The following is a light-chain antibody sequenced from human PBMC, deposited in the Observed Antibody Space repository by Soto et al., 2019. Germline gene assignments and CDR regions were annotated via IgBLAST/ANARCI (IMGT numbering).Light chain of an antibody. V-gene: IGKV1-13*02. J-gene: IGKJ4*01. Sequence: AIQLTQSPSSLSASVGDRVTITCRASQGINNFLAWYQQKPGKAPKLLIYDASTLKTGVPSRFSGSGSGTDFALTITSLQAEDFATYYCQQLRSYPSTFGGGTKVDIK. CDR3: QQLRSYPST. CDR2: DAS. CDR1: QGINNF.